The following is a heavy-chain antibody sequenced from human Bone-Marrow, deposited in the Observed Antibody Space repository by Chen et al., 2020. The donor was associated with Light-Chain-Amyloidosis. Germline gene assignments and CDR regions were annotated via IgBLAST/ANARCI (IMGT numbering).Heavy chain of an antibody. CDR2: MPTDVTKT. CDR3: ARDRGRFSYNRGGLDS. J-gene: IGHJ4*02. V-gene: IGHV3-74*01. CDR1: GFTLNTYW. D-gene: IGHD3-10*01. Sequence: EVQLVESGGALVQPGGSLRLSCAASGFTLNTYWMHWVRQPPVGGLVWVARMPTDVTKTVYADSVKGRFTVSRDDAKNTLYLEMNSLRVEDTGLYFCARDRGRFSYNRGGLDSWGQGTLVTVSS.